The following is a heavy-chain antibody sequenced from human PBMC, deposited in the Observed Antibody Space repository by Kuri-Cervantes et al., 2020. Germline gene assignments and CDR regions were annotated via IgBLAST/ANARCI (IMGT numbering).Heavy chain of an antibody. CDR2: IYHSGST. CDR1: GYSISSGYY. V-gene: IGHV4-38-2*01. CDR3: ARLGSGWVQH. D-gene: IGHD6-19*01. Sequence: SETLSLTCAVSGYSISSGYYWGWIRQPPGKGLEWIGSIYHSGSTYYNLPLKSRVTISVETSKNQFSLKLSSVTAADTAVYYCARLGSGWVQHWGQGTLVTVSS. J-gene: IGHJ1*01.